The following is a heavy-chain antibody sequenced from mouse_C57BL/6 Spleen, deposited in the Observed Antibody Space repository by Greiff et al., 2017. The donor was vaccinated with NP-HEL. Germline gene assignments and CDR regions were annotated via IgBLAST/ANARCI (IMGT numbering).Heavy chain of an antibody. J-gene: IGHJ3*01. D-gene: IGHD2-10*02. CDR2: IYPGDGDT. CDR3: ARWPYGNSEAY. V-gene: IGHV1-82*01. Sequence: QVQLQQSGAELARPGASVKLSCKASGYTFTSYGISWVKQRPGKGLEWIGRIYPGDGDTNYNGKFKGKATLTADKSSSTAYLQLSSLTSEDSAVYFCARWPYGNSEAYWGQGTLVTVSA. CDR1: GYTFTSYG.